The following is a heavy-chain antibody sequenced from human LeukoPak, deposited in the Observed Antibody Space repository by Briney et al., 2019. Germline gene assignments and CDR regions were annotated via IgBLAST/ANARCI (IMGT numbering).Heavy chain of an antibody. V-gene: IGHV4-59*08. J-gene: IGHJ3*02. D-gene: IGHD3-9*01. CDR3: ARHSVQGYFVWRPWGAFDI. CDR2: INYRGGT. CDR1: GGSVSTYY. Sequence: SETLSLTCTVSGGSVSTYYWNWIRQPPGKGLEWIGHINYRGGTNYNPSLKSRVTISVDTSKNQFSLKLSSVTAADTAVYYCARHSVQGYFVWRPWGAFDIWGQGTMVIVSS.